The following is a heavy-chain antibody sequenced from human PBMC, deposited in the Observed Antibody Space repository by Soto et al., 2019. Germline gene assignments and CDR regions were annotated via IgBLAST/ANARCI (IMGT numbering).Heavy chain of an antibody. V-gene: IGHV3-23*01. CDR1: GFTFTSYV. Sequence: EVQLLESGGGLVEPGGSLRLSCAASGFTFTSYVMYWVRQAPGKGLEFVSSISSSGSGTYYADSVQGRFTTSRDNSRNTVYLQMNSLTAEDTAVYYGAKGRSGGSLDWLDPWGQGTLVTVSS. CDR2: ISSSGSGT. D-gene: IGHD2-15*01. J-gene: IGHJ5*02. CDR3: AKGRSGGSLDWLDP.